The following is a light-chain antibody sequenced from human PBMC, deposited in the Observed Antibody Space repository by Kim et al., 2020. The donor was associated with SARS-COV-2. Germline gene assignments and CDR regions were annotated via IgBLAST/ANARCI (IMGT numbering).Light chain of an antibody. Sequence: SAFVGDRVTNTCRASQTIDIYLSWYQQKPGKAPKLLIYATSSLQSGVPSRFSGSGSGTDFSLTISILQPEDSATYDCQQSYTTPHTFGQGTKREI. CDR1: QTIDIY. V-gene: IGKV1-39*01. CDR3: QQSYTTPHT. CDR2: ATS. J-gene: IGKJ2*01.